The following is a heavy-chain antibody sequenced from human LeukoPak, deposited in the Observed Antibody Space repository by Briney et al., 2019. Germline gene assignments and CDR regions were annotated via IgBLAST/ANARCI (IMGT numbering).Heavy chain of an antibody. J-gene: IGHJ4*02. D-gene: IGHD4-11*01. V-gene: IGHV4-39*01. CDR3: ARREVYSNYGYFDY. Sequence: SETLSLTCGVYTGSFSGYYWGWIRQPPGKGLEWIGSIYYSGSTYYNPSLKSRVTISVDTSKNQFSLKLSSVTAADTAVYYCARREVYSNYGYFDYWGQGTLVTVSS. CDR2: IYYSGST. CDR1: TGSFSGYY.